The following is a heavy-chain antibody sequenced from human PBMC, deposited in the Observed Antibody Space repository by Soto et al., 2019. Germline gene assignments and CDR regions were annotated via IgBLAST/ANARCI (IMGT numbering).Heavy chain of an antibody. CDR2: ISGSGGST. J-gene: IGHJ4*02. CDR1: GFTFSSYA. V-gene: IGHV3-23*01. Sequence: GGSLRLSCAASGFTFSSYAMSWVRQAPGKGLEWVSAISGSGGSTYYADSVKGRFTISRDNSKNTLYLQMNSLRAEDTAVYYCAKPGNNLGELSGFDYWGQGTLVTVSS. CDR3: AKPGNNLGELSGFDY. D-gene: IGHD3-16*02.